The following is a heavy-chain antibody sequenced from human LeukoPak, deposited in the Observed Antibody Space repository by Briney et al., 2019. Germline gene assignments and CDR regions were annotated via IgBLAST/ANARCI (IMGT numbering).Heavy chain of an antibody. D-gene: IGHD6-6*01. CDR1: GFTFSSYS. CDR3: AKDAGPQQLVFFDS. Sequence: GGSLRLSCAASGFTFSSYSMNWVRQAPGQGLEWVSTISGSGANIYQADSVKGRFAISRDNSRSTLYLQMNSLRAEDTAVYFCAKDAGPQQLVFFDSWGQGTLVTVSS. V-gene: IGHV3-23*01. CDR2: ISGSGANI. J-gene: IGHJ4*02.